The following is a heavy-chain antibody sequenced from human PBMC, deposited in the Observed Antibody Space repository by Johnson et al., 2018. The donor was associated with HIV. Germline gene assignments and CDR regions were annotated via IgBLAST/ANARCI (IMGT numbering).Heavy chain of an antibody. CDR1: GFTVSSNY. CDR3: ARVRPGDNWNSGAFDI. Sequence: VQLVESGGGLVQPGGSLRLSCAASGFTVSSNYMTWVRQAPGKGLEWVSGIGSDSITYYADSVQGRFTISRDNAKNSLYLQMNSLRAEDTALYYCARVRPGDNWNSGAFDIWGQGTMVTVSS. CDR2: IGSDSIT. J-gene: IGHJ3*02. V-gene: IGHV3-66*01. D-gene: IGHD1-7*01.